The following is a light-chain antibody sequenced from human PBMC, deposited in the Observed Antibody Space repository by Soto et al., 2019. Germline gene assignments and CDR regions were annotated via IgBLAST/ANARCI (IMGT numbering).Light chain of an antibody. Sequence: DIQMTQSPSSLSASVGDRVTITCRASQSISSYLNWYQQKPGKAPKLLIYAASILQSRVPSRFSGSGSGTDFTLTISSLQPEDFATYYCQQSYSTPTFGQGTKLEIK. V-gene: IGKV1-39*01. CDR1: QSISSY. J-gene: IGKJ2*01. CDR2: AAS. CDR3: QQSYSTPT.